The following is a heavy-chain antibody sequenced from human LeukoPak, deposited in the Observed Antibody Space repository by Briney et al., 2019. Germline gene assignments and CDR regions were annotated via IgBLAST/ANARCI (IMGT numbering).Heavy chain of an antibody. CDR2: INHSGST. V-gene: IGHV4-34*01. J-gene: IGHJ4*02. D-gene: IGHD4-17*01. Sequence: PSETLSLTCAVYGVSFSGYYWSWIRQPPGKGLEWIGEINHSGSTNYNPSLKSRVTISVDTSKNQFSLKLSSVTAADTAVYYCARVRRLRRGIDYWGQGTLVTVSS. CDR3: ARVRRLRRGIDY. CDR1: GVSFSGYY.